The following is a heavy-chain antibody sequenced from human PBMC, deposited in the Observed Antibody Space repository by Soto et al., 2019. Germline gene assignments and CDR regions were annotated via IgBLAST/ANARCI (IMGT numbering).Heavy chain of an antibody. CDR1: GFSFSSYW. V-gene: IGHV3-74*01. D-gene: IGHD3-10*01. CDR3: ARAGSYRFDY. Sequence: PGGSLSLSCVGSGFSFSSYWVHWVRQPPGKGLEWVSRINAGGTSISYADSVKGRFTISRDNAKNTLYLQMDGLGVDDTAVYYCARAGSYRFDYWGLGTLVTVSS. CDR2: INAGGTSI. J-gene: IGHJ4*02.